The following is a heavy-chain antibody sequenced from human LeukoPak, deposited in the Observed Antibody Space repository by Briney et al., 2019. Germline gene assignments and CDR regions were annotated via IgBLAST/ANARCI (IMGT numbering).Heavy chain of an antibody. CDR1: GFTFSSYA. D-gene: IGHD3-10*01. CDR3: ARDRIYGSGSYYSYYYYYGMDV. V-gene: IGHV3-30-3*01. CDR2: ISYDGSNK. Sequence: GGSLRLSCAASGFTFSSYAMHWVRQAPGKGLEWVAVISYDGSNKYYADSVKGRFTIPRDNSKNTLYLQMNSLRAEDTAVYYCARDRIYGSGSYYSYYYYYGMDVWGQGTTVTVSS. J-gene: IGHJ6*02.